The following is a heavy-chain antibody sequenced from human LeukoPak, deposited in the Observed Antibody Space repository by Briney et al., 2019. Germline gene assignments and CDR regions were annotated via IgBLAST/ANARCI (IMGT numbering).Heavy chain of an antibody. CDR3: AKDKYPLVADRITMVRGVSYNYYGMDV. CDR2: ISGSGGST. J-gene: IGHJ6*02. Sequence: GGSLRLSCAASGFTFSSYAMSWVREAPGKGLEWVSAISGSGGSTYYADSVKGRFTISRGNSKNTLYLQMNSLRAEDTAVYYCAKDKYPLVADRITMVRGVSYNYYGMDVWGQGTTVTVSS. D-gene: IGHD3-10*01. V-gene: IGHV3-23*01. CDR1: GFTFSSYA.